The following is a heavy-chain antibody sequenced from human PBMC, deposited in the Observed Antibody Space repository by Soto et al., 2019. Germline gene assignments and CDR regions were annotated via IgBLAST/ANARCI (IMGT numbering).Heavy chain of an antibody. J-gene: IGHJ6*02. V-gene: IGHV3-49*03. CDR2: IRSKAYGRTT. Sequence: GGSLRLSCTSSGFTFGDYTMSWFRQAPGKGLEWVGFIRSKAYGRTTEYAASVKGRFTISRDDSKSIAYLQMNSLKTEDTAVYYCTRDSPPHTVVNGYYGMDVCGQGPTVTVYS. CDR3: TRDSPPHTVVNGYYGMDV. D-gene: IGHD2-15*01. CDR1: GFTFGDYT.